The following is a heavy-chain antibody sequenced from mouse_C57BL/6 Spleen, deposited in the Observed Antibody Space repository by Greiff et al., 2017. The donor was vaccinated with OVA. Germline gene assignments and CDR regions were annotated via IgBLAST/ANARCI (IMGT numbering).Heavy chain of an antibody. V-gene: IGHV1-55*01. CDR2: IYPGSGST. Sequence: QVQLKQPGAELVKPGASVKMSCKASGYTFTSYWITWVKQRPGQGLEWIGDIYPGSGSTNYNEKFKSKATLTVDTSSSTAYMQLSSLTSEDSAVYYCARRGGYDGYFYAMDYWGQGTSVTVSS. D-gene: IGHD2-3*01. J-gene: IGHJ4*01. CDR1: GYTFTSYW. CDR3: ARRGGYDGYFYAMDY.